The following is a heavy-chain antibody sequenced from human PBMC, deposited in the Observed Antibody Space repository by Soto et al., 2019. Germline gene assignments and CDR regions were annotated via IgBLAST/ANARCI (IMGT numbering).Heavy chain of an antibody. J-gene: IGHJ4*02. V-gene: IGHV3-30*18. CDR2: ISYDGSNK. D-gene: IGHD1-26*01. CDR3: AKDLEVGATNIDY. CDR1: GFTFSSYG. Sequence: GGSLRLSCAASGFTFSSYGMHWVRQAPGKGLEWVAVISYDGSNKYYADSVKGRFTISRDNSKNTLYLQMNSLRAEDTAVYYCAKDLEVGATNIDYWGQGTLVTVSS.